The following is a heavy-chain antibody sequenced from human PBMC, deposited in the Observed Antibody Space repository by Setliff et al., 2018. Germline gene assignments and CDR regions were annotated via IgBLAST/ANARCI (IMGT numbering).Heavy chain of an antibody. CDR1: GGSISTYH. J-gene: IGHJ4*02. CDR2: IYNSGTT. D-gene: IGHD2-15*01. V-gene: IGHV4-59*01. CDR3: ARTRYGLGGRPY. Sequence: SETLSLTCNVSGGSISTYHWSWIRQPPGKRLEWIGYIYNSGTTNYNPSLKSRVTISLDTPKNQFSLRLSSVTAADTAVYYCARTRYGLGGRPYWGQGTLVTVSS.